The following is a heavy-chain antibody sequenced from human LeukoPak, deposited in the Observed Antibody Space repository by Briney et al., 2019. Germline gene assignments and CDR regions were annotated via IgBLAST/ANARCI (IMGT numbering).Heavy chain of an antibody. Sequence: GGSLRLSCAAPGFTFSTYGMQAVRQAPGKGLEWVAVIWYDGGNKYYADSVRGRFTISRDNFKNTLYLQINSLRAEDTAVYYCARDLGIGSSSYYFDYLGQGTLVTVSS. CDR3: ARDLGIGSSSYYFDY. CDR1: GFTFSTYG. J-gene: IGHJ4*02. V-gene: IGHV3-33*01. D-gene: IGHD3-16*01. CDR2: IWYDGGNK.